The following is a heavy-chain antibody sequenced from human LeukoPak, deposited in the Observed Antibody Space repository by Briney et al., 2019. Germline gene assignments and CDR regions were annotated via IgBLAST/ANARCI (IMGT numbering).Heavy chain of an antibody. CDR1: GFTFSSYE. V-gene: IGHV3-48*03. CDR2: TSSSGSTI. D-gene: IGHD3-22*01. CDR3: ARESQGAYYFDSSGYEDAFDI. J-gene: IGHJ3*02. Sequence: GGSLRLSCAASGFTFSSYEMNWVRQAPGKGLEWVSYTSSSGSTIYYADSVKGRFTISRDNAKNSLYLQMNSLRAEDTAVYYCARESQGAYYFDSSGYEDAFDIWGQGTMVTVSS.